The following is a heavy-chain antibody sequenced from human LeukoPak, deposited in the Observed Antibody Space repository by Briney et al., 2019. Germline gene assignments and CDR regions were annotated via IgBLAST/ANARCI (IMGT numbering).Heavy chain of an antibody. J-gene: IGHJ6*02. CDR1: GFTFSSYS. Sequence: GGSLRLSCAASGFTFSSYSMNWVRQAPGRGLEWVSSISSSSSYIYYADSVEGRFTISRDNAKNSLYLQMNSLRAEDTAVYYCAREVGFDYYYGMDVWGQGTTVTVSS. V-gene: IGHV3-21*01. CDR2: ISSSSSYI. D-gene: IGHD1-26*01. CDR3: AREVGFDYYYGMDV.